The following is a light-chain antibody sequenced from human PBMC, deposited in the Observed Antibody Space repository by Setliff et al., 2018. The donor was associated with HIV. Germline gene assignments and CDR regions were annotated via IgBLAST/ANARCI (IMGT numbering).Light chain of an antibody. J-gene: IGLJ1*01. V-gene: IGLV2-23*02. Sequence: QSVLTQPASVSGSPGQSITISCTGTSSDVGSYNLVSWYQQHPGKSPKLMSYEVSKRPSVVSNRFSGSKSGNTASLTISGLQAEDEADYYCCSYTGSSTPYVFGTGTKVTVL. CDR2: EVS. CDR3: CSYTGSSTPYV. CDR1: SSDVGSYNL.